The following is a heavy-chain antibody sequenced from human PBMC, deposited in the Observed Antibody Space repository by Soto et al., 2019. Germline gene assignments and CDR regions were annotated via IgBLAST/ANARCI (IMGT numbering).Heavy chain of an antibody. V-gene: IGHV3-21*06. Sequence: XESLRLSCAACGFTFSDFAMNWVRQAPGKGLEWVSSISSSSGHMYYADSLKGRLSISRDNAKNSLHLQMNSLRAEDTAVYYCARVRASRRDYYYGMDVWGQGTTVTVSS. J-gene: IGHJ6*02. CDR3: ARVRASRRDYYYGMDV. CDR2: ISSSSGHM. CDR1: GFTFSDFA. D-gene: IGHD6-6*01.